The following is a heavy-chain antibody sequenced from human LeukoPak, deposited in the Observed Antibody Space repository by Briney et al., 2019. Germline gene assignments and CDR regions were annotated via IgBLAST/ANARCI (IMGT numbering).Heavy chain of an antibody. Sequence: PGGSLRLSCAASGFTLSSYAMSWVRQAPGKGLEWVSAISDSGNTYHADSVRGRFTISRDNSKNTLYLQMNSLRAEDTAVYFCAKGSKAVLFTRDHYMDVWGKGTTVTISS. CDR3: AKGSKAVLFTRDHYMDV. CDR2: ISDSGNT. V-gene: IGHV3-23*01. CDR1: GFTLSSYA. D-gene: IGHD6-19*01. J-gene: IGHJ6*03.